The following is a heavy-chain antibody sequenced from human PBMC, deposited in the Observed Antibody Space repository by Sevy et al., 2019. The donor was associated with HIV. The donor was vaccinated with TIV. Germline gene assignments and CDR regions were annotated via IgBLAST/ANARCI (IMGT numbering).Heavy chain of an antibody. CDR1: GYSFTSYW. CDR3: ARHPAGITMVRGVIINPYYFDY. V-gene: IGHV5-51*01. Sequence: GESLKISCKGSGYSFTSYWIDWVRQMPGKGLEWMGIIYPGDSDTRYSPSFQGQVTISADKSISTAYLQWSSLKASDTAMYYCARHPAGITMVRGVIINPYYFDYWGQGTLVTVSS. J-gene: IGHJ4*02. D-gene: IGHD3-10*01. CDR2: IYPGDSDT.